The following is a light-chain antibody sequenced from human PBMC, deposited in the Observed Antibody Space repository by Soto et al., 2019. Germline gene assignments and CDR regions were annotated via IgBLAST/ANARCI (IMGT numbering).Light chain of an antibody. J-gene: IGLJ3*02. CDR3: AAWDDSLSGPV. Sequence: QAVVTQPPSASGTPGQRVTTSCSGSSSNIGSNYVYWYQQLPGTAPKLLIYSNNQRPSGVPDRFSGSKSGTSASLAISGLRSEDEADYYCAAWDDSLSGPVFGGGTKVTVL. CDR1: SSNIGSNY. V-gene: IGLV1-47*02. CDR2: SNN.